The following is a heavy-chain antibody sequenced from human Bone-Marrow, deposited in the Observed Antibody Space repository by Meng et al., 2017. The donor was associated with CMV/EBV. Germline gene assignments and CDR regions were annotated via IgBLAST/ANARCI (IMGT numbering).Heavy chain of an antibody. D-gene: IGHD2-2*01. V-gene: IGHV1-18*01. CDR2: ISAYNGNT. CDR3: ARDRGPAKHKPLPLDY. J-gene: IGHJ4*02. Sequence: ASVKVSCKASGYTFTSYGISWVRQAPGQGLEWMGWISAYNGNTNYAQKLQGRVTMTTDTSTSTAYMELRSLRSDDTAVYYCARDRGPAKHKPLPLDYWGQGTLVTVPS. CDR1: GYTFTSYG.